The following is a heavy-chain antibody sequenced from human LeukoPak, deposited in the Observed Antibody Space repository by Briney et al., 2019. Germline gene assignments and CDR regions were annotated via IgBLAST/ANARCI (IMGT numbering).Heavy chain of an antibody. CDR1: GFTFSSYA. CDR2: ISGSGGST. J-gene: IGHJ4*02. Sequence: GGSLRLSCAASGFTFSSYAMSWVRQAPGKGLEWVSAISGSGGSTYYADSVKGRFTISRDNSKNTLYLQMDSLRAEDTAVYYCAKSHVSTATGTGRYFDYWGQGTLVTVSS. CDR3: AKSHVSTATGTGRYFDY. D-gene: IGHD3-9*01. V-gene: IGHV3-23*01.